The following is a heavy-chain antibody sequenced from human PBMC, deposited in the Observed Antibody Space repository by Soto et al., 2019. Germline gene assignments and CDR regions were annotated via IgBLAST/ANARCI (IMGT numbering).Heavy chain of an antibody. CDR3: ARVVVEYYDFWSGSKDYYGMDV. V-gene: IGHV4-59*08. D-gene: IGHD3-3*01. Sequence: SETLSLTCTVSGGSISSYYWSWIRQPPGKGLEWIGYIYYSGSTNYNPSLKSRVTISVDTSKNQFSLKLSSVTAADTAVYYCARVVVEYYDFWSGSKDYYGMDVWGQGTTVTVSS. J-gene: IGHJ6*02. CDR2: IYYSGST. CDR1: GGSISSYY.